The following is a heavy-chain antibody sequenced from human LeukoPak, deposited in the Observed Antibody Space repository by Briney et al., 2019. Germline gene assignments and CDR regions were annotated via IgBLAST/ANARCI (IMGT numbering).Heavy chain of an antibody. CDR2: INRNGGTT. V-gene: IGHV3-20*04. J-gene: IGHJ5*02. CDR3: ARQTSPNYYDSSGYWGA. Sequence: AGSLTLSCAASGFTFNDYGMSWVRQAPGKGLEWVSGINRNGGTTGYADSVEGRFTISRDNAKNSLYLQMNSLRPEDTALYYCARQTSPNYYDSSGYWGAWGQGTLVTVSS. CDR1: GFTFNDYG. D-gene: IGHD3-22*01.